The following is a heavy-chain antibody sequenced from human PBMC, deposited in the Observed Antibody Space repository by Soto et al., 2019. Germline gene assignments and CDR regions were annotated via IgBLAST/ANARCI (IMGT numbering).Heavy chain of an antibody. J-gene: IGHJ4*02. CDR2: ISGSGGST. Sequence: LRLSCAASGFTFSSYAMSWVRQAPGKGLEWVSAISGSGGSTYYADSVKGRFTISRDNSKNTLYPQMNSLRAEDTAVYYCANIVVVVAATTDYWGQGTLVTVS. D-gene: IGHD2-15*01. CDR3: ANIVVVVAATTDY. V-gene: IGHV3-23*01. CDR1: GFTFSSYA.